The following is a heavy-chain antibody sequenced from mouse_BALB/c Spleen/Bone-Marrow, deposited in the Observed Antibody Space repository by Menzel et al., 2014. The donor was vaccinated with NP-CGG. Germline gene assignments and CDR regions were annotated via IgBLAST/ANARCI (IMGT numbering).Heavy chain of an antibody. V-gene: IGHV2-6-4*01. J-gene: IGHJ3*01. Sequence: VHLVESGPGLVAPSQSLSITCTVSGFSLSRYSIHWIRQPPGNGLEWLGMIWGGGSTDYNSALKSRLSISKDNSKSXVFLKMNSLQTDDTAIYYCARNLRDPFAYWGQGTLVTVSA. CDR1: GFSLSRYS. CDR2: IWGGGST. CDR3: ARNLRDPFAY.